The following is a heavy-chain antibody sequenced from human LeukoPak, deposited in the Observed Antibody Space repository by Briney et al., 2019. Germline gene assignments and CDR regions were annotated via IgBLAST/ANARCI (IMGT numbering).Heavy chain of an antibody. CDR3: ARDFPAPYDGSYGY. D-gene: IGHD1-26*01. CDR1: GYTFTSYG. Sequence: ASVKVSCKASGYTFTSYGITWVRQAPGQGLEWMGWINTYSGNTNYAQYLQGRVTMTTDTSTRTVYMKLRSLRSDDTAVYFCARDFPAPYDGSYGYWGQGTLVTVSS. CDR2: INTYSGNT. V-gene: IGHV1-18*01. J-gene: IGHJ4*02.